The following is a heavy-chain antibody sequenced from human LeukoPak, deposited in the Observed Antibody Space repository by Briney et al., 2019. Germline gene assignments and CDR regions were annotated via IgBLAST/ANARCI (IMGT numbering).Heavy chain of an antibody. CDR3: ARGGTELVIPTY. V-gene: IGHV3-7*01. J-gene: IGHJ4*02. Sequence: GGSLRLSCAASGFTFSSHWMSWVRQAPGKGLEWVANIKQDGSEKYYEDSVKGRFTISRDNAKNSLYLQMNSLGAEDTAVYYCARGGTELVIPTYWGQGILVTVSS. CDR2: IKQDGSEK. D-gene: IGHD3-22*01. CDR1: GFTFSSHW.